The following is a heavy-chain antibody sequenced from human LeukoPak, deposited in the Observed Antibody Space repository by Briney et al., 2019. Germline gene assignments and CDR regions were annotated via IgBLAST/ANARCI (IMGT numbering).Heavy chain of an antibody. D-gene: IGHD6-6*01. CDR1: GGSISSGGYY. Sequence: SETLSLACTVSGGSISSGGYYWSWIRQPPGKGLEWIGYIYHSGSTYYNPSLRSRVTISVDRSKNQFSLKLSSVTAADTAVYYCARVEAARPYYFDYWGQGTLVTVSS. CDR3: ARVEAARPYYFDY. V-gene: IGHV4-30-2*01. CDR2: IYHSGST. J-gene: IGHJ4*02.